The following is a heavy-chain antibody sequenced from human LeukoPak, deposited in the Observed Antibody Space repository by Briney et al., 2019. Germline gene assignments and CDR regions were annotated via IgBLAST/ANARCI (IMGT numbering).Heavy chain of an antibody. Sequence: GGSLRLSCAASGFTFSSYSMNWVRQAPGKGLEWVSSISSSSSYIYYADSVKGRFTISRDNAKNSLYLRMNSLRAEDTAVYYCARDEDIVATNFDYWGQGTLVTVSS. V-gene: IGHV3-21*01. CDR1: GFTFSSYS. D-gene: IGHD5-12*01. CDR2: ISSSSSYI. J-gene: IGHJ4*02. CDR3: ARDEDIVATNFDY.